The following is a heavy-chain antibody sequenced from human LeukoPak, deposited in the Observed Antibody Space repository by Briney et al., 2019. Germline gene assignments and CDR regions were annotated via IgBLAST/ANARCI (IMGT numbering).Heavy chain of an antibody. J-gene: IGHJ4*02. V-gene: IGHV1-8*01. D-gene: IGHD2-15*01. CDR2: MNPNSGNT. Sequence: ASVKVSCKASGYTFTSYDINWVRQATGQGLEWMGWMNPNSGNTGYAQKFQGRVTMTRDTSITTVYMEVSRLRSDDTAVYYCATALYCTAGTCFAFDYWGQGTLVTVSS. CDR1: GYTFTSYD. CDR3: ATALYCTAGTCFAFDY.